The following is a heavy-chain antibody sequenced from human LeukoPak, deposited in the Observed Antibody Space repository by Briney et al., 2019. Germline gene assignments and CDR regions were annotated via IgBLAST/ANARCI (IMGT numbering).Heavy chain of an antibody. CDR1: GYTFSGYY. CDR3: ATIPATVAN. D-gene: IGHD4-17*01. V-gene: IGHV1-2*06. CDR2: INPNSGGT. Sequence: EASVKVSCKASGYTFSGYYLHWVRQAPGQGLEWMGRINPNSGGTNYAQKFQGRVAMTRDTSISTAYMELSRLRSDDTAVYYCATIPATVANWGQGTLVTVSS. J-gene: IGHJ4*02.